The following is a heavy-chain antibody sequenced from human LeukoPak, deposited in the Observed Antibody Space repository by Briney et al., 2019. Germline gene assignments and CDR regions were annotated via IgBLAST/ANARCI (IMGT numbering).Heavy chain of an antibody. Sequence: GGSLRLSCAASGFTFSSYGLHWVRQAPGKGLEWVAVIWPDGSNKYYTDSVKGRFAISRDDSKNTLYLQMNSLRAEDSAVYYCARVPPTVTNPRMDVWGQGTTVTVSS. CDR2: IWPDGSNK. V-gene: IGHV3-33*01. CDR1: GFTFSSYG. J-gene: IGHJ6*02. D-gene: IGHD4-17*01. CDR3: ARVPPTVTNPRMDV.